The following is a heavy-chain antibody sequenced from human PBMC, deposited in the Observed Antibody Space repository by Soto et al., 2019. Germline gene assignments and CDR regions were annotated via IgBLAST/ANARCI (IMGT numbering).Heavy chain of an antibody. J-gene: IGHJ6*02. CDR1: GYSFTSYW. V-gene: IGHV5-51*01. Sequence: PGESLKISCKGSGYSFTSYWIGWVRQMPGKGLEWMGIIYPGDSDTRYSPSFQGQVTISADKSISTAYLQWSSLKASDTAMYYCARHRYCSSTSCYEPGYYYYYGMDVWGQGTTDTVSS. D-gene: IGHD2-2*01. CDR2: IYPGDSDT. CDR3: ARHRYCSSTSCYEPGYYYYYGMDV.